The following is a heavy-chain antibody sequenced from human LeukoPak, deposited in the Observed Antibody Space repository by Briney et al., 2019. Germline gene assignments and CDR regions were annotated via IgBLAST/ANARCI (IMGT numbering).Heavy chain of an antibody. Sequence: PSETLSLTCAVYGGSFSGYYWSWIRQPPGKGLEWIGEINHSGSTNYNPSLKSRVTISVDTSKNQFSLKLSSATAADTAVYYCARSGYSYGYGDYWGQGTLVTVSS. CDR2: INHSGST. CDR3: ARSGYSYGYGDY. V-gene: IGHV4-34*01. J-gene: IGHJ4*02. CDR1: GGSFSGYY. D-gene: IGHD5-18*01.